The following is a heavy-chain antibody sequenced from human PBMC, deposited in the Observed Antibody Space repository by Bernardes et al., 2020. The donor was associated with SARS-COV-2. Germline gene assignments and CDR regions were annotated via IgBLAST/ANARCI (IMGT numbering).Heavy chain of an antibody. CDR1: GFTLSTYW. Sequence: GGSLRLSCAASGFTLSTYWMTWVRQAPGKGLEWVANIKQDGSERYYVDSVRGRFTISRDNAKNSLYLQMNSLRAADTAVYYCARDAREIVVVTDAILPYYHGMDVWGQGTTVTVSS. CDR3: ARDAREIVVVTDAILPYYHGMDV. J-gene: IGHJ6*02. D-gene: IGHD2-2*01. V-gene: IGHV3-7*03. CDR2: IKQDGSER.